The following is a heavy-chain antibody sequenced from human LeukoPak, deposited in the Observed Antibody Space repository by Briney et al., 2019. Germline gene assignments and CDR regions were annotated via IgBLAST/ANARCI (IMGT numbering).Heavy chain of an antibody. Sequence: SETLSLTCTVSGGSISSYYWSWIRQPPGKGLEWIGYIYYSGSTNYNPSLKSRVTISVDTSKNQFSLKLSSVTAADMAVYYCARHVVLGERNYYYYGMDVWGQGTTVTVSS. CDR3: ARHVVLGERNYYYYGMDV. CDR1: GGSISSYY. J-gene: IGHJ6*02. D-gene: IGHD3-16*01. V-gene: IGHV4-59*08. CDR2: IYYSGST.